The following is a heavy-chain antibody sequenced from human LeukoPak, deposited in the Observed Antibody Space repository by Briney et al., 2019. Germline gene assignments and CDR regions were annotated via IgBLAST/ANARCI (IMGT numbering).Heavy chain of an antibody. Sequence: PSETLSLTCVVSGDSISSTTYFWGWIRQPPGKGLEYIGTMHYSGGSDYNPSLKSRVTISVDTSKNHSSLKLTSVTAADTAVYYCASSGTYMIVAGAFDIWGQGTMVTVSS. J-gene: IGHJ3*02. V-gene: IGHV4-39*01. CDR1: GDSISSTTYF. CDR3: ASSGTYMIVAGAFDI. D-gene: IGHD3-22*01. CDR2: MHYSGGS.